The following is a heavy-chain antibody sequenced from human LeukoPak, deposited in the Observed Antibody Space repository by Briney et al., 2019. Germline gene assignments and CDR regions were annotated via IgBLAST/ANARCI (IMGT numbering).Heavy chain of an antibody. J-gene: IGHJ4*02. CDR2: ISYDGSNK. D-gene: IGHD5-12*01. Sequence: GGSLRLSCAASGFTFSSYGMHWVRQAPGKGLEWVAVISYDGSNKYYADSVKGRFTISRDNAKNTLYLQLNSLRVEDTAVYYCARIQRGSLVATDYWGQGTLVTVSS. CDR1: GFTFSSYG. V-gene: IGHV3-30*03. CDR3: ARIQRGSLVATDY.